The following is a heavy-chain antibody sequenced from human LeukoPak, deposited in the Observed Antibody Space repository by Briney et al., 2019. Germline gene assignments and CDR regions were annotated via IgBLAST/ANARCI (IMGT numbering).Heavy chain of an antibody. CDR1: GLNFSFHA. J-gene: IGHJ4*02. CDR2: ITGSGGST. D-gene: IGHD3-22*01. V-gene: IGHV3-23*01. Sequence: GGSLRLPRAASGLNFSFHAMSWARQAPRKGLEWVSGITGSGGSTYYADSVKGRFTISRDNSKSTLYLQMNSLRAEDTAVYYCAKDRQVVITTPLDYWGQGALVTVSS. CDR3: AKDRQVVITTPLDY.